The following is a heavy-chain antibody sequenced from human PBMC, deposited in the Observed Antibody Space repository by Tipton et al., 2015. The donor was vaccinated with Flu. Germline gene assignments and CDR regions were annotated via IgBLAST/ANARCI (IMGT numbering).Heavy chain of an antibody. CDR2: IWYDGSNE. CDR1: GFTFGDYC. J-gene: IGHJ6*02. Sequence: SLRLSCTVSGFTFGDYCMSWFRQAPGKGLEWVAVIWYDGSNEHYSDSVKGRFTISRDNSKKTLYLQMNNLRVEDTAVYYCARDEGVVNYYFGMDVWGQGTTVTVSS. V-gene: IGHV3-33*01. CDR3: ARDEGVVNYYFGMDV. D-gene: IGHD5-24*01.